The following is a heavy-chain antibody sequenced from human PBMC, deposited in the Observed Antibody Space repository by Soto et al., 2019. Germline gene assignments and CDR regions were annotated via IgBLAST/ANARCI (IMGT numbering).Heavy chain of an antibody. D-gene: IGHD6-13*01. CDR3: AKMSTSSWYIDYFDF. J-gene: IGHJ4*02. CDR1: GISFTTYA. Sequence: EVQLLESGGGLVQPGGSLRLSCVAFGISFTTYAMTWVRLAPGKGLEWVSGIGSSGGTIYYADSVKGRFTISRDISKNTVYLQMNSLRAEDTAVYYCAKMSTSSWYIDYFDFWGPGTLVTVSS. CDR2: IGSSGGTI. V-gene: IGHV3-23*01.